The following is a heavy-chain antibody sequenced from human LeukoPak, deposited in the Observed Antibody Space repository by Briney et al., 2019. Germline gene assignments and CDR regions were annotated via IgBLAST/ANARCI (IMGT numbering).Heavy chain of an antibody. J-gene: IGHJ4*02. CDR3: ARDYNYAFDN. Sequence: GGSLRLSCAASGFTFSSYSMNWVRQAPGKGLEWISYIGISSGNTEYADSVKGRFTISGDNAKNSLYLQMNSLRVEDTAVYYCARDYNYAFDNWGQGTLVTVSS. CDR1: GFTFSSYS. D-gene: IGHD1-1*01. V-gene: IGHV3-48*04. CDR2: IGISSGNT.